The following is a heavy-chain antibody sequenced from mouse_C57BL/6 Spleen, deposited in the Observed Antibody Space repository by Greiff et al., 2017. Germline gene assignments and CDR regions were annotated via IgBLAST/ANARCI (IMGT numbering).Heavy chain of an antibody. CDR2: IDPSDSYT. J-gene: IGHJ2*01. V-gene: IGHV1-69*01. CDR1: GYTFTSYW. D-gene: IGHD3-3*01. Sequence: QVQLQQPGAELVMPGASVKLSCKASGYTFTSYWMHWVKQRPGQGLEWIGEIDPSDSYTNYNQKFKGKSTLTVDKSSSTAYMQRSSLTSEDSAVYYCARIRQLGFYFDYWGQGTTLTVSS. CDR3: ARIRQLGFYFDY.